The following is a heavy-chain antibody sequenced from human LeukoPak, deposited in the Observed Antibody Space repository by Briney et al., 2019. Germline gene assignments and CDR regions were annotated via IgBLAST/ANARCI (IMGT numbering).Heavy chain of an antibody. CDR3: ARDRHDYDRSGYYYVDY. V-gene: IGHV4-4*07. CDR1: GCSISSYY. J-gene: IGHJ4*02. D-gene: IGHD3-22*01. CDR2: VCTSGST. Sequence: SETLSLTCTVSGCSISSYYWSWIRQPAGKGLEWVGRVCTSGSTNYNPSLKSRVTMSVNTSKNQFSLKLSSVTGADTAVYYCARDRHDYDRSGYYYVDYWGQGTLVTVSS.